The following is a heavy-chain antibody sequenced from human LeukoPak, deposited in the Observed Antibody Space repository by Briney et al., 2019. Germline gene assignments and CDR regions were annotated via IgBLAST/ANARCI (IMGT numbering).Heavy chain of an antibody. Sequence: GGSLRLSCAASGFIFSDHYMNWVRQAPGKGLEWVGRTRNEANIYTTKYAASVKGRFTIPRDDSKNSLYLQMNSLKTEDTAVYYCASPVGATTVRAFDIWGQGTMVTVSS. J-gene: IGHJ3*02. D-gene: IGHD1-26*01. CDR3: ASPVGATTVRAFDI. CDR2: TRNEANIYTT. CDR1: GFIFSDHY. V-gene: IGHV3-72*01.